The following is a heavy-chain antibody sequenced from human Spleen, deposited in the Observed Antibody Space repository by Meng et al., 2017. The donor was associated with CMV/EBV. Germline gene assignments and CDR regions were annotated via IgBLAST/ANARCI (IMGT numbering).Heavy chain of an antibody. CDR2: INPNSGGT. J-gene: IGHJ6*02. CDR1: GYTFTGYY. CDR3: ARDFPDCSGGSCLTVYYYGMDV. Sequence: ASVKVSCKASGYTFTGYYMHWVRQAPGQGLEWMGWINPNSGGTNYAQKFQGRVTMTRDTSISTAYMELRSLRSDDTAVYYCARDFPDCSGGSCLTVYYYGMDVWGQGTTVTVSS. V-gene: IGHV1-2*02. D-gene: IGHD2-15*01.